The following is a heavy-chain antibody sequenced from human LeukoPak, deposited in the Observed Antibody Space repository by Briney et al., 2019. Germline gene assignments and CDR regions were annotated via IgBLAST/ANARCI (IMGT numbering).Heavy chain of an antibody. CDR2: IRRGANSYTT. Sequence: GGSLRLSCAASGFTFSDYILDWVSQAPGKGLEWVGRIRRGANSYTTEYAASVKGRFTISRDDSKNSLYLHMNSLKTEDTAVYHCSRDGGEGGNSAFDIWGQGTMVTVSS. J-gene: IGHJ3*02. CDR1: GFTFSDYI. CDR3: SRDGGEGGNSAFDI. V-gene: IGHV3-72*01. D-gene: IGHD3-16*01.